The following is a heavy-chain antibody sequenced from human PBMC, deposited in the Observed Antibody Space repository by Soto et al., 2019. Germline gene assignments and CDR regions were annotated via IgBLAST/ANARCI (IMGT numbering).Heavy chain of an antibody. CDR2: IYWDDDK. CDR1: GFSLSASGVG. V-gene: IGHV2-5*02. D-gene: IGHD2-21*02. Sequence: GSGPTLVNPTQTLTPTCTFSGFSLSASGVGVGWIRQPPGKALEWLSLIYWDDDKRYSPSLKSRLTITKDTSKNQVVLTVTNMDPVDTATYFCAHRGTAAYFAYWGQGTPVTVSS. J-gene: IGHJ4*02. CDR3: AHRGTAAYFAY.